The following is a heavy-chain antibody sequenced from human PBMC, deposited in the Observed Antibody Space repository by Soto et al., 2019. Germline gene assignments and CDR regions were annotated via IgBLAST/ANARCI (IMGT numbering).Heavy chain of an antibody. Sequence: SGTLSLTCTVSGGSISSYYWSWIRQPPGKGLEWIGYIYYSGSTNYNPSLKSRVTISVDTSKNQFSLKLSSVTAADTAVYYCARAEGGYSGYDLGTIYYYYGMEVWGQGTTVTV. D-gene: IGHD5-12*01. J-gene: IGHJ6*02. V-gene: IGHV4-59*01. CDR3: ARAEGGYSGYDLGTIYYYYGMEV. CDR1: GGSISSYY. CDR2: IYYSGST.